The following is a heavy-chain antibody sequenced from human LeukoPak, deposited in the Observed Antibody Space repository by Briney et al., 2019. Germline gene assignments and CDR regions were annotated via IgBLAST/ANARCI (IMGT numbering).Heavy chain of an antibody. CDR1: GGSFSGYY. V-gene: IGHV4-34*01. Sequence: SETLPLTCAVYGGSFSGYYWSWIRQPPGKGLEWIGEINHSGSTNYNPSLKSRVTISVDTSKNQFSLKLSSVTAADTAVYYCARGVPSDSSGYYPPSWSYFDYWGQGTLVTVSS. CDR3: ARGVPSDSSGYYPPSWSYFDY. CDR2: INHSGST. J-gene: IGHJ4*02. D-gene: IGHD3-22*01.